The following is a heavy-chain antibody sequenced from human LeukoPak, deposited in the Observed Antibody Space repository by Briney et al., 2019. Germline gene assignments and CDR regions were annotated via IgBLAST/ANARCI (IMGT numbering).Heavy chain of an antibody. CDR1: GGTYSSYA. CDR3: ARSGGPQLVKGNAFDI. J-gene: IGHJ3*02. CDR2: IIPIFGTA. Sequence: GASVKVSCKASGGTYSSYAISWVRQAPGQGVEWMGGIIPIFGTANYAQKFQGRVTITTDESTSTAYMELSSLRSEDTAVYYCARSGGPQLVKGNAFDIWGQGTMVTVSS. D-gene: IGHD6-6*01. V-gene: IGHV1-69*05.